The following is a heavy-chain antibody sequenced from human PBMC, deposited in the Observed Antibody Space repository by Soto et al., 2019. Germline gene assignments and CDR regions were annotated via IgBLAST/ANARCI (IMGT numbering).Heavy chain of an antibody. D-gene: IGHD3-10*01. CDR1: SYD. V-gene: IGHV1-8*01. J-gene: IGHJ4*02. CDR3: ARGRASGSYYLLDY. CDR2: INPNSGNI. Sequence: SYDINWVRQATGHGLEWMGWINPNSGNIGYAQKFQGRVTMTRDTAIRTAYMEVSRLRSDDTAVYYCARGRASGSYYLLDYWGQGTLVTVSS.